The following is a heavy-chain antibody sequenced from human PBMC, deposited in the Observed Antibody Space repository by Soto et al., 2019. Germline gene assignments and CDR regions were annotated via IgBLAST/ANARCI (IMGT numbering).Heavy chain of an antibody. J-gene: IGHJ4*02. CDR1: GGSISNAEYY. CDR3: ARDRPGYDSGPIDS. V-gene: IGHV4-30-4*01. CDR2: ISHSGSP. Sequence: NPSETLSLTCTVSGGSISNAEYYWSWIRQPPGKGLEWIGYISHSGSPDYNPSLKSRFTISVDTSKNQFSLKLSSGTVADTAVYYCARDRPGYDSGPIDSWGQGILVTVSS. D-gene: IGHD3-22*01.